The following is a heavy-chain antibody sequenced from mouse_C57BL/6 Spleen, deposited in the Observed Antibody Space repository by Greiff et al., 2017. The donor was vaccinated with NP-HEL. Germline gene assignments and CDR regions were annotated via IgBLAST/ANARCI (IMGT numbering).Heavy chain of an antibody. J-gene: IGHJ1*03. CDR1: GFTFSSYA. Sequence: EVQWVESGEGLVKPGGSLKLSCAASGFTFSSYAMSWVRQTPEKRLEWVAYISSGGDYIYYADTVKGRFTISRDNARNTLYLQMSSLKSEDTAMYYCTRGYSNYYWYFDVWGTGTTVTVSS. CDR2: ISSGGDYI. D-gene: IGHD2-5*01. CDR3: TRGYSNYYWYFDV. V-gene: IGHV5-9-1*02.